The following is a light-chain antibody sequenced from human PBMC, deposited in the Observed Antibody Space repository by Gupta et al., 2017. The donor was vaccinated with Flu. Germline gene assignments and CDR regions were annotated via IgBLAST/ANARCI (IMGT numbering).Light chain of an antibody. Sequence: SYVLTQAPSVSVAPGQPARFTCERENIGRKSVHWYQQKPGQAPLLVVYDDSDRPSGIPERFSCSNSGNTATLTISRVEGGDEADYYCQVWDATSDHPRVFGGGTKLTVL. V-gene: IGLV3-21*02. CDR3: QVWDATSDHPRV. J-gene: IGLJ3*02. CDR2: DDS. CDR1: NIGRKS.